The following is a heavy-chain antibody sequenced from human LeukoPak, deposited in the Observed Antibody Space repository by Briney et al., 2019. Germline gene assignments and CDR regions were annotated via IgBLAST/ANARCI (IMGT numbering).Heavy chain of an antibody. J-gene: IGHJ5*02. CDR1: GFTFSSYA. CDR2: ISDSGSST. Sequence: PGESLRLSCVASGFTFSSYAMSWVRQAPGKGLEWVAAISDSGSSTYYVDSVRGRFTISRDNSKNTLYLQMNSLRAEDTAIYSCARDIRGSGNYGWFDPWGQGTLVTVSS. D-gene: IGHD3-10*01. CDR3: ARDIRGSGNYGWFDP. V-gene: IGHV3-23*01.